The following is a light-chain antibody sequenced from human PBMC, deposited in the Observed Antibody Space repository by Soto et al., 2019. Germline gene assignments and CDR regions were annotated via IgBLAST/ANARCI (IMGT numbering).Light chain of an antibody. V-gene: IGLV2-14*03. CDR1: SNAVGGYNY. Sequence: QSVLTQPPSVSGSPGQSITVSCAGTSNAVGGYNYVSWYQQYPGKAPKVLIYDVDKRPPGISSRFSGSKSGSTASLTISGLQAEDEGEYFCSSYRGRAAVFGGGTKLTVL. CDR3: SSYRGRAAV. J-gene: IGLJ2*01. CDR2: DVD.